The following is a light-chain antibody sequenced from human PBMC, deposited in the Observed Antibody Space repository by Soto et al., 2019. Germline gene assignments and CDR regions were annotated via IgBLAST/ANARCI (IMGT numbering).Light chain of an antibody. J-gene: IGKJ1*01. CDR2: GAS. CDR1: QSVSSNY. CDR3: QQYNTSPRT. Sequence: EVMLTQSPGTLSLSPGERATLSCRASQSVSSNYLAWYQQKSGQAPRLLIYGASNRATGIPDRFSGSGSGTDFTLPIRRLEPEDFAVYYCQQYNTSPRTFGQGTKVEFK. V-gene: IGKV3-20*01.